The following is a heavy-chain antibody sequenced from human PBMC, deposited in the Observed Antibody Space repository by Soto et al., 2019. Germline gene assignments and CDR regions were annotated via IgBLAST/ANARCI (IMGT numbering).Heavy chain of an antibody. CDR3: AKEFCTDGVCYGDPMDV. V-gene: IGHV3-30*18. J-gene: IGHJ6*02. Sequence: QVQLVESGGGVVQPGRSLRLSCAASGFSVFSYGMHWVRQAPGMGLEWVALISNDRSDRYYADSVKGRFTISRDSSTNTLSLQMNSLRAEDTAVYYCAKEFCTDGVCYGDPMDVWGQGTTVTVAS. D-gene: IGHD2-8*01. CDR1: GFSVFSYG. CDR2: ISNDRSDR.